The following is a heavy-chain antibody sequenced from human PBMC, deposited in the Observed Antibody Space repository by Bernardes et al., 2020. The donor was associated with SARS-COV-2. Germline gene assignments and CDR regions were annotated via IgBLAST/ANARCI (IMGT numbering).Heavy chain of an antibody. CDR2: IKQDGTEK. CDR1: RFIFSTYW. CDR3: ARDRAVNWFDP. Sequence: GWSLRLSCAASRFIFSTYWMSWVRQAPGKGLEWVANIKQDGTEKYYVDSVKGRFTISRDNAKNSLYLQMNSLRAEDTAVYFCARDRAVNWFDPWGQGTLVTVSS. J-gene: IGHJ5*02. V-gene: IGHV3-7*01. D-gene: IGHD3-10*01.